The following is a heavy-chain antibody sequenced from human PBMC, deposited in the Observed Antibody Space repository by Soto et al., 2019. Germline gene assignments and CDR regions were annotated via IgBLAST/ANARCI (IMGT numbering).Heavy chain of an antibody. CDR2: INHSGST. Sequence: SETLSLTCAVYGGSFSGYYWSWIRQPPGKGLEWIGEINHSGSTNYNPSLKSRVTISVDTSKNQFSLKLSSVTAADTAVYYCARVFGMTTVTTSDYWGQGTLVTVSS. D-gene: IGHD4-17*01. V-gene: IGHV4-34*01. J-gene: IGHJ4*02. CDR1: GGSFSGYY. CDR3: ARVFGMTTVTTSDY.